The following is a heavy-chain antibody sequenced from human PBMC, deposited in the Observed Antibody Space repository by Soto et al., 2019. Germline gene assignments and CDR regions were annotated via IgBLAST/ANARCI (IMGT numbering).Heavy chain of an antibody. V-gene: IGHV1-69*06. Sequence: QVQLVQSGAEVKKPGSSVKVSCEASGGTFSGHAISWVRQAPGQGPEWMGGLIPLFGTTQHAQNFQYRLTSTAHKYTSTSYMELTRLRFEDTAIYYCARGPNWGYRFDSWGQGTLVTVS. D-gene: IGHD7-27*01. CDR3: ARGPNWGYRFDS. CDR1: GGTFSGHA. J-gene: IGHJ4*02. CDR2: LIPLFGTT.